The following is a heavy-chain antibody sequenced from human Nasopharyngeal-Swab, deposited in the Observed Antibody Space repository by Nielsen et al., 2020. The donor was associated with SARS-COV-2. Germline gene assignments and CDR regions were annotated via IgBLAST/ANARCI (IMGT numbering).Heavy chain of an antibody. CDR3: ARGDGSSSTGVDY. Sequence: WIRQSPGKGLEWVAVISYDGSNKYHADSVKGRFTISRDNSKNTLYLQMNSLRAEDTAVYYCARGDGSSSTGVDYWGQGTLVTVSS. CDR2: ISYDGSNK. J-gene: IGHJ4*02. V-gene: IGHV3-30-3*01. D-gene: IGHD6-6*01.